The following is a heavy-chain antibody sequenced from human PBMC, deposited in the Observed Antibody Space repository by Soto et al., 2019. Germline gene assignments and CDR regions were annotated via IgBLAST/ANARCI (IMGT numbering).Heavy chain of an antibody. D-gene: IGHD6-13*01. V-gene: IGHV3-23*01. Sequence: GGSLRLSCAASGFTFSSYAMSWVRQAPGKGLEWVSAISGSGGSTYYADSVKGRFTISRDNSKNTLYLQMNRLRAEDTAVYYCAKTSGYSSSWYYHWGQGTLVTVSS. CDR1: GFTFSSYA. J-gene: IGHJ4*02. CDR2: ISGSGGST. CDR3: AKTSGYSSSWYYH.